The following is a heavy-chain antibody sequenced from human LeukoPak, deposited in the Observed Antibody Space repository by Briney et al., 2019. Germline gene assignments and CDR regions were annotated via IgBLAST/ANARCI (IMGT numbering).Heavy chain of an antibody. CDR3: ARGLFYLGYCSGGSCLNWFDP. CDR1: GGSFSGYY. Sequence: SETLSLTCAGYGGSFSGYYWSWIRQPPGKGLEWIGEINHSGSTNYNPSLKSRVTISVDTSKNQFSLKLSSVTAADTAVYYCARGLFYLGYCSGGSCLNWFDPWGQGTLVTVSS. D-gene: IGHD2-15*01. CDR2: INHSGST. J-gene: IGHJ5*02. V-gene: IGHV4-34*01.